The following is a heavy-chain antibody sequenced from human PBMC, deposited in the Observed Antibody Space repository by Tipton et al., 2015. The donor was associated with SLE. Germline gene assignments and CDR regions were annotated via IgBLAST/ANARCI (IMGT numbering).Heavy chain of an antibody. V-gene: IGHV4-61*02. CDR2: IYTSGST. CDR1: GGSISSGSYY. D-gene: IGHD2-2*02. CDR3: ARGPLYCSSTSCYTYYYYYMDV. Sequence: TLSLTCTVSGGSISSGSYYWSWIRQPAGKGLEWIGRIYTSGSTNYNPSLKSRVTISVDTSKNQFSLKLSSVTAADTAVYYCARGPLYCSSTSCYTYYYYYMDVWGKGTTVTVSS. J-gene: IGHJ6*03.